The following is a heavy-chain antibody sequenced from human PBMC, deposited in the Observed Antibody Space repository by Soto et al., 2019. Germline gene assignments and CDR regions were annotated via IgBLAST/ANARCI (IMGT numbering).Heavy chain of an antibody. CDR1: GGSISSGGYY. V-gene: IGHV4-31*03. CDR3: AKDLYDFWSGPNQQSTSPFDY. Sequence: TVSGGSISSGGYYWSWIRQHPGKGLEWIGYIYYSGSTYYNPSLKSRVTISVDTSKNQFSLKLSSVTAEDTAVYYCAKDLYDFWSGPNQQSTSPFDYWGQGTLVTVSS. D-gene: IGHD3-3*01. J-gene: IGHJ4*02. CDR2: IYYSGST.